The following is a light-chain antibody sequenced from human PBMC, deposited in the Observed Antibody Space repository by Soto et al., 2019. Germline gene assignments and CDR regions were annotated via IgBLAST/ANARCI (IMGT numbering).Light chain of an antibody. CDR1: QSISSW. CDR3: QQYNSQST. J-gene: IGKJ1*01. Sequence: DIQITQSPSTLSASVGDSVTITCRASQSISSWLAWYQQKPGKAPKLLIYTASNLESGVPSRFRGSGSGTEFTLTITSLQPDDFATYYCQQYNSQSTFGQGTKVDIK. CDR2: TAS. V-gene: IGKV1-5*03.